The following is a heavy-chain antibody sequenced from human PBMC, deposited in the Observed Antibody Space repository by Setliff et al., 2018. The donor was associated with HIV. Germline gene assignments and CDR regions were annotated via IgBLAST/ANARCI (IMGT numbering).Heavy chain of an antibody. V-gene: IGHV3-48*03. Sequence: GGSLRLSCAASGLIFSSYEMNWVRQAPGKGLEWISFIGGHGSIIHYADSVKGRFTISRDNAKNSVYLQMNSLRPEDAAMYYCAKDPRMIVVVTSTYFDYWGQGTLVTVSS. CDR1: GLIFSSYE. CDR2: IGGHGSII. CDR3: AKDPRMIVVVTSTYFDY. J-gene: IGHJ4*02. D-gene: IGHD3-22*01.